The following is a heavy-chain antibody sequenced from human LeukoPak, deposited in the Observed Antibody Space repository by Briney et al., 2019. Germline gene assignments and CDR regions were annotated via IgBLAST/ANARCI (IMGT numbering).Heavy chain of an antibody. CDR2: IKHDGSTK. CDR3: ARARSGIYENYPFDY. CDR1: GLTLNDYW. D-gene: IGHD1-26*01. V-gene: IGHV3-7*01. Sequence: GGSLRLSCVASGLTLNDYWMTWVRQAPGKGLEWGANIKHDGSTKNYVDSVRGRFTISRDNAKNSLYLQMNSLRVEDTAVYYCARARSGIYENYPFDYWGQGILVTVSS. J-gene: IGHJ4*02.